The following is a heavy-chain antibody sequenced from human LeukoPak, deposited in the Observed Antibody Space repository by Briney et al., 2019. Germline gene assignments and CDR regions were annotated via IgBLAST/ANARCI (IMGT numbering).Heavy chain of an antibody. J-gene: IGHJ4*02. CDR3: ASGSGSLPDY. CDR1: GFTFSSYA. Sequence: GGSLRLSCAASGFTFSSYAMHWVRQAPGKGLEYVSAISSNGGSTYYANSVKGRFTMSRDNSKNTLYLQMGSLRAEDMAVYYCASGSGSLPDYWGQGTLVTVSS. D-gene: IGHD1-26*01. V-gene: IGHV3-64*01. CDR2: ISSNGGST.